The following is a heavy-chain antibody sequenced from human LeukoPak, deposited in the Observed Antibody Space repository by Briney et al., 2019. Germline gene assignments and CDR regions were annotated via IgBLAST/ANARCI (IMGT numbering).Heavy chain of an antibody. CDR1: GGSISTSSYY. CDR3: ARLPLGYCTSTSCYTTYFDY. J-gene: IGHJ4*02. D-gene: IGHD2-2*02. CDR2: IYYSGST. Sequence: SETLSLTCTVSGGSISTSSYYWGWIRQPPGKGLEWIGRIYYSGSTYYNPSLKSRVTISVDTSKNQFSLKLSSVTAADTAVYYCARLPLGYCTSTSCYTTYFDYWGQGTLVTVSS. V-gene: IGHV4-39*01.